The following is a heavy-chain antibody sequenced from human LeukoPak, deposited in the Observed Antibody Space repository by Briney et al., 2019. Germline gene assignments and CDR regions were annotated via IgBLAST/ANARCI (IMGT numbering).Heavy chain of an antibody. CDR2: IYISGSTSGST. V-gene: IGHV4-4*07. CDR3: ARGIYYDYYMDV. CDR1: GGSISSYY. Sequence: PSETLSLTCSVSGGSISSYYWSWLRQPAGKGLEWIGRIYISGSTSGSTNYNPSLKSRVTMSVDTSKNQFSLKLSSVTAADTAVYYCARGIYYDYYMDVWGKGTTVTVSS. J-gene: IGHJ6*03.